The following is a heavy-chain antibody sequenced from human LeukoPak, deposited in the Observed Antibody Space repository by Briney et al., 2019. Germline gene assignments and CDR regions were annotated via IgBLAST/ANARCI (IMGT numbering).Heavy chain of an antibody. CDR2: IYHSGSI. J-gene: IGHJ4*02. D-gene: IGHD2-2*01. Sequence: SQTLSLTCAVSGGSISSGGYSWSWIRQPPGKGLEWIGYIYHSGSIYYNPSLKSRVTISVDRSKNQFSLKLSSVTAADTAVYYCAREGRSSTSCYFDYWGQGTLVTVSS. CDR3: AREGRSSTSCYFDY. CDR1: GGSISSGGYS. V-gene: IGHV4-30-2*01.